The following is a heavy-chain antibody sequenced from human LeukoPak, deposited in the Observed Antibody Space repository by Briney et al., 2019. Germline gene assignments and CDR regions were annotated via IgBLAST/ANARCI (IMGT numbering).Heavy chain of an antibody. D-gene: IGHD4-23*01. CDR3: AREIGYSHYDAFDI. Sequence: PSETLSLTCTVSGGSISSYYWSWIRQPPGKGLEWIGYIYYSGSTNYNPSLKSRVTISVDTSKNQFSLKLSSVTAADTAVYYCAREIGYSHYDAFDIWGQGTMVTVSS. CDR2: IYYSGST. CDR1: GGSISSYY. V-gene: IGHV4-59*01. J-gene: IGHJ3*02.